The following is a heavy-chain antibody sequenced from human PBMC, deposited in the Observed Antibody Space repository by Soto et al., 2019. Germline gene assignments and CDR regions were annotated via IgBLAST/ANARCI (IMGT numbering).Heavy chain of an antibody. D-gene: IGHD4-17*01. J-gene: IGHJ4*02. CDR3: LTDPGEYETF. CDR2: IKRTANAETP. CDR1: GITFINAW. Sequence: GSLRLSGAVSGITFINAWMSWVRQAPGKGLEWVARIKRTANAETPDYAAPVKGRFIISRDDSKNMLYLQMNNLKAEDTAVYYCLTDPGEYETFWGQGTLVTVSS. V-gene: IGHV3-15*01.